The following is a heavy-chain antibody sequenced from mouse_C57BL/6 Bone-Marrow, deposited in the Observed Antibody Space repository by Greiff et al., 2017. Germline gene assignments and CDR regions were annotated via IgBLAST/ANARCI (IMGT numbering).Heavy chain of an antibody. D-gene: IGHD1-1*01. CDR3: TPNLLLRYFDY. CDR2: IYPGNSDT. J-gene: IGHJ2*01. CDR1: GYTFTSYW. V-gene: IGHV1-5*01. Sequence: VQLQQSGTVLARPGASVKMSCKTSGYTFTSYWMHWVKQRPGQGLEWIGAIYPGNSDTSYNQKFKGKAKLTAVTSASTAYMELSSLTNEDSAVYYCTPNLLLRYFDYWGQGTTLTVSS.